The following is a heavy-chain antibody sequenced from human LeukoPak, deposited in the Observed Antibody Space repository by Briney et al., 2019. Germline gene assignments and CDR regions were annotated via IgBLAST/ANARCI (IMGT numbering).Heavy chain of an antibody. Sequence: SETLSLTCAVYGGSFSGYYWSWIRQPPGKGLEWIGEINHSGSTNYNPSLKSRVTISVDTSKDQFSLKLSSVTAADTAVYYCATSKYSGSCWGQGTLVTVSS. CDR1: GGSFSGYY. CDR3: ATSKYSGSC. D-gene: IGHD1-26*01. J-gene: IGHJ4*02. CDR2: INHSGST. V-gene: IGHV4-34*01.